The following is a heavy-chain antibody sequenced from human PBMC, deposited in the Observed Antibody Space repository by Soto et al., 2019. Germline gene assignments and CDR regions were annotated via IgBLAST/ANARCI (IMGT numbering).Heavy chain of an antibody. D-gene: IGHD1-26*01. CDR3: ARHEPLVKWSQPRDRFDP. J-gene: IGHJ5*02. CDR2: IDASDSSA. CDR1: GYTFPSYW. V-gene: IGHV5-10-1*01. Sequence: GESLKISCKGSGYTFPSYWISWVRQTPGEGLEWLGKIDASDSSASYNPSFQGHVTISADKSISTAYLQWSSLKASDSGIYYCARHEPLVKWSQPRDRFDPWGQGTLVTVSS.